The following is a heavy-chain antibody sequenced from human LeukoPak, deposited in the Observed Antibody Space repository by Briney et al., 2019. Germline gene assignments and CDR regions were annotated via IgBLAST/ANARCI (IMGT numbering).Heavy chain of an antibody. Sequence: SETLSLTCTVSGGSISSYYWSWIRQPPGKGLEWIGYIYYSGSTNYNPSLKSRVTISVDTSKNQFSLKLSSVTAADTAVYYCARDRGYYEGYFDYWGQGTLVTVSS. V-gene: IGHV4-59*12. CDR2: IYYSGST. CDR1: GGSISSYY. J-gene: IGHJ4*02. D-gene: IGHD3-22*01. CDR3: ARDRGYYEGYFDY.